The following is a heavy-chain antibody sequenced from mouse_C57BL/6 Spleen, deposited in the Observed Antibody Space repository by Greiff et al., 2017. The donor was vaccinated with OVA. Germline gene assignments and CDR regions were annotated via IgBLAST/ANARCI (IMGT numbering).Heavy chain of an antibody. CDR2: IDPSDSYT. J-gene: IGHJ4*01. D-gene: IGHD4-1*01. CDR1: GYTFTSYW. Sequence: QVQLQQPGAELVKPGASVKLSCKASGYTFTSYWMQWVKQRPGQGLEWIGEIDPSDSYTNYNQKFKGKATLTVDTSSSTAYMQLSSLTSEDSAVYYCARGKLTGSYYAMDYWGQGTSVTVSS. CDR3: ARGKLTGSYYAMDY. V-gene: IGHV1-50*01.